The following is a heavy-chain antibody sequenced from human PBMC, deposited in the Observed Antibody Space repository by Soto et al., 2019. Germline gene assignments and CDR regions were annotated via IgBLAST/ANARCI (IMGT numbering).Heavy chain of an antibody. CDR2: VSIGGST. CDR3: AKRRSAGGHFDY. D-gene: IGHD2-15*01. CDR1: GFTFSSYA. J-gene: IGHJ4*02. V-gene: IGHV3-23*01. Sequence: DVQLLESGGGLVQPEGSLRLSCAVSGFTFSSYAMGWVRQGPGKGLEWVAVVSIGGSTHYADSVRGRFTISRDNSKNTLSLQMNSLTAEDTAVYFCAKRRSAGGHFDYWGQGALVTVSS.